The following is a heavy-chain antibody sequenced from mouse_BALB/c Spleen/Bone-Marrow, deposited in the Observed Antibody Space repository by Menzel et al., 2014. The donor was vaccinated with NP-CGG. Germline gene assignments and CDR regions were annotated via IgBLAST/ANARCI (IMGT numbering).Heavy chain of an antibody. CDR1: GYTFTSYW. CDR2: INPSNGRT. Sequence: HVKQSGAELVKPGASVKLSCKASGYTFTSYWMHWVKQRPGQGLEWIGEINPSNGRTNYNEKFKSKATLTVDKSSSTAYMQLCSLTSEDSAVYYCARTYFDYWGQGTTLTVSS. V-gene: IGHV1S81*02. J-gene: IGHJ2*01. CDR3: ARTYFDY.